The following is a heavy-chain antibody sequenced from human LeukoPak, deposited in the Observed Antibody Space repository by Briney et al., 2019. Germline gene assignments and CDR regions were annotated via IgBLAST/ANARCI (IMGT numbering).Heavy chain of an antibody. J-gene: IGHJ4*02. V-gene: IGHV4-4*07. CDR1: GTSISSHY. Sequence: PSETLSLTCTVSGTSISSHYWSWIRQPAGKGLEWIGRLYNSGSTKYNPSLKSRVSMSVDTSKNQFSLELSSVTAADTAVYFCATGESLDYWGQGTLVTVSS. D-gene: IGHD1-14*01. CDR3: ATGESLDY. CDR2: LYNSGST.